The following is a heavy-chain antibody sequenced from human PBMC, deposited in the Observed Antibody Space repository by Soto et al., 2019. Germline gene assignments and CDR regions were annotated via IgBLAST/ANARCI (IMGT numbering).Heavy chain of an antibody. Sequence: GGCLRPSCAASGFIFSDYYIGWVRPAPREGVEWASYISSRGDTIYYADSVKGRFTISRDNAKNSLYLQMNSLRPEDTAVYYCSRDFGQQWLARTVYAMDVWGQGTTVTVSS. D-gene: IGHD6-19*01. CDR3: SRDFGQQWLARTVYAMDV. CDR2: ISSRGDTI. J-gene: IGHJ6*02. V-gene: IGHV3-11*01. CDR1: GFIFSDYY.